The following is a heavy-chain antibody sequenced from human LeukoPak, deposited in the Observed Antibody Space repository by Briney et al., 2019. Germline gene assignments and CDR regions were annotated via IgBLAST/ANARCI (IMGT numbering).Heavy chain of an antibody. J-gene: IGHJ6*03. CDR3: ARGLWNYYDNLTYGARPRRYYRYYMDV. CDR2: IFYSGST. CDR1: GGSISSYY. Sequence: RPSETLSLTCTVSGGSISSYYWSWIRQSSGKGLEWIGDIFYSGSTNYNPSLKSRVTISEETCKDQFSLKLSSVTAADTAVYYCARGLWNYYDNLTYGARPRRYYRYYMDVWGIGTTVTVSS. V-gene: IGHV4-59*01. D-gene: IGHD3-22*01.